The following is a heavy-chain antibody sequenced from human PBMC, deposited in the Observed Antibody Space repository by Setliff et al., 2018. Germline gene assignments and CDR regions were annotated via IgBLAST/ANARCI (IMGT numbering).Heavy chain of an antibody. J-gene: IGHJ4*02. CDR1: GGTFTTYT. V-gene: IGHV1-69*10. D-gene: IGHD4-4*01. Sequence: GASVKVSCKASGGTFTTYTISWVRQAPGQGLEWMGGLLPMFGIANYAQRFQGRVTITADKSTNTAYMELSSLRSEDTAVYYCAREMTTDKNHYLDFWGQGTLVTVSS. CDR2: LLPMFGIA. CDR3: AREMTTDKNHYLDF.